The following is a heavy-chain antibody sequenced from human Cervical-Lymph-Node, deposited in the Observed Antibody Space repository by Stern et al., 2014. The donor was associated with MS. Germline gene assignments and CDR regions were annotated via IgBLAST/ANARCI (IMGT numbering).Heavy chain of an antibody. Sequence: VQLVESGGGVVQPGGSLRLSCAASGFTFRTYGMHWVLQVPGKGLEWVAVIWSDGNNKDYADAVKGRFTVYRANSKNTLYLQMNSLRVEDTAVYYCARYSHRRHYSDSDFFDYWGQGTLVTVSS. D-gene: IGHD3-16*02. V-gene: IGHV3-33*01. CDR3: ARYSHRRHYSDSDFFDY. J-gene: IGHJ4*02. CDR2: IWSDGNNK. CDR1: GFTFRTYG.